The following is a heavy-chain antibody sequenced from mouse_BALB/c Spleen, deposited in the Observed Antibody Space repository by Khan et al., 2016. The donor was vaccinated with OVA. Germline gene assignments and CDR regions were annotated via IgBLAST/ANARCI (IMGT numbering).Heavy chain of an antibody. CDR2: FYPRNSDT. D-gene: IGHD2-12*01. CDR3: SRDYYSSLIY. J-gene: IGHJ3*01. CDR1: GYSFSNYW. V-gene: IGHV1-5*01. Sequence: EVQLQQSGTVLARPGASVKMSCKASGYSFSNYWMHWVKQRPGQGLEWIGSFYPRNSDTNYNQKFKGKAKLTAVTSAITAYMELSSLTSEDSAVYYWSRDYYSSLIYWGQGTLVTVSA.